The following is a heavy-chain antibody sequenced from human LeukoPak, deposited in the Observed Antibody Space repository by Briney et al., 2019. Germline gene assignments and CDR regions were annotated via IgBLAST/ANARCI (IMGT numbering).Heavy chain of an antibody. CDR1: EFTFSSYA. CDR2: ISSSSSYI. Sequence: GSLRLSCAASEFTFSSYAMNWVRQAPGKGLEWVSSISSSSSYIYYADSVKGRFTISRDNAKNSLYLQMNSLRAEDTAVYYCAKNQILWFGELFGAFDIWGQGTMVTVSS. J-gene: IGHJ3*02. D-gene: IGHD3-10*01. CDR3: AKNQILWFGELFGAFDI. V-gene: IGHV3-21*01.